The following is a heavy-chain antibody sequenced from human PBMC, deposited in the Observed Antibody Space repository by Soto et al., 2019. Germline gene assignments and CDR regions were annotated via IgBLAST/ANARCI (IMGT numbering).Heavy chain of an antibody. J-gene: IGHJ4*02. Sequence: SETLSLTCAVSGYSISSRNWWGWIRQSQGKGLEWIGYIYYSGTTYYNPSLKSRVTMSVDTSKNQFSLKLTSVTAVDTAVYYCARREIQGPIDYWGQGTLVTVSS. CDR3: ARREIQGPIDY. D-gene: IGHD1-26*01. CDR1: GYSISSRNW. CDR2: IYYSGTT. V-gene: IGHV4-28*01.